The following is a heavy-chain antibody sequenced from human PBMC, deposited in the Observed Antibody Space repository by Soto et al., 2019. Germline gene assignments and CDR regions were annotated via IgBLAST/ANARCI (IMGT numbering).Heavy chain of an antibody. D-gene: IGHD6-19*01. V-gene: IGHV4-4*02. CDR3: AGGCSSCVVGFDF. CDR2: ILHSGST. CDR1: GDSISSFNW. J-gene: IGHJ3*01. Sequence: QVHLQESGPGLVKPSGTLSLTCAASGDSISSFNWWSWVRQPPGKGPEWLGGILHSGSTTYNPALRTRLTLSLANATNQCSLKLTAVTAADTAVYYCAGGCSSCVVGFDFWGQGTMVTVSS.